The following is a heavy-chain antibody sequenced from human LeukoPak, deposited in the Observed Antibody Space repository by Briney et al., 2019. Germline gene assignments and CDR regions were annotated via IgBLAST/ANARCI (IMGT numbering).Heavy chain of an antibody. CDR3: ARGHGVVSASDDAFDI. CDR2: TNWDGGRT. D-gene: IGHD2-2*01. Sequence: GGSLRLSCAASGFTFDDYAMSWVRQTPGKGLEWVSGTNWDGGRTGYADSVKGRFTISRDNAKNSLYLQMNSRRVEDTAMYYCARGHGVVSASDDAFDIWGQGTMVTVSS. V-gene: IGHV3-20*04. CDR1: GFTFDDYA. J-gene: IGHJ3*02.